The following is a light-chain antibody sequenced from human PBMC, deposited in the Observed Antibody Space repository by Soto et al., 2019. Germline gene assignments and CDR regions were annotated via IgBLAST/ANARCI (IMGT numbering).Light chain of an antibody. CDR2: KVS. Sequence: DVVVTQSPLSLPVTLGQAASISCRSSQSLVYRDGNTYLSWFRQRPGQSPRRLIYKVSNREAGVPDRFSGSGSGTDFTLKISRVEAEDVGLYYCMQGSHGPPSTFGQGTRFDIK. CDR1: QSLVYRDGNTY. V-gene: IGKV2-30*01. CDR3: MQGSHGPPST. J-gene: IGKJ5*01.